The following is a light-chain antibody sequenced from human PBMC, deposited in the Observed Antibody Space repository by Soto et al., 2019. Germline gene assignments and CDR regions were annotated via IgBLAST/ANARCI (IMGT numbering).Light chain of an antibody. CDR1: ENIRSY. V-gene: IGKV1-39*01. CDR3: QQSFTTPLT. Sequence: DIQMTQSPSSLPASVGDRVTITCRASENIRSYLNWYQQKPGKAPKLLIYGASSLQSGVPSRFSGSGSGTDFTLTISSLQTEDFATYHCQQSFTTPLTFGGGTKVEIK. CDR2: GAS. J-gene: IGKJ4*01.